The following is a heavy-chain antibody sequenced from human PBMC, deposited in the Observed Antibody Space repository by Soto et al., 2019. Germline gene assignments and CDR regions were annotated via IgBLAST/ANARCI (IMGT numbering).Heavy chain of an antibody. V-gene: IGHV3-30*18. CDR3: AQGLGMVTAPLFDY. Sequence: QVQLVESGGGVVQPGRSLRLSCAASGFTFSSYAMHWVRQAPGKGLEWVAVISDDGSNKYYADSVKGRFTISRDNSKNTLYLQMNSLRAEDTAVYYCAQGLGMVTAPLFDYWGQGTLVTVSS. CDR2: ISDDGSNK. D-gene: IGHD5-18*01. J-gene: IGHJ4*02. CDR1: GFTFSSYA.